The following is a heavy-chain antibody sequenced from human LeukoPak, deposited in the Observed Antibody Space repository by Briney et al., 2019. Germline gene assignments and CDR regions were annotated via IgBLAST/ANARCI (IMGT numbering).Heavy chain of an antibody. V-gene: IGHV3-9*03. Sequence: GGSLRLSCAASGFTFDVYAMHWARQAPGRGLGWCSGISWNSGGIGYADSMKGRFTISRDNAKNSLYLQMNSLRAEDMALYYCAKAVAANYFDYWGQGTLVTVSS. J-gene: IGHJ4*02. D-gene: IGHD5-12*01. CDR3: AKAVAANYFDY. CDR2: ISWNSGGI. CDR1: GFTFDVYA.